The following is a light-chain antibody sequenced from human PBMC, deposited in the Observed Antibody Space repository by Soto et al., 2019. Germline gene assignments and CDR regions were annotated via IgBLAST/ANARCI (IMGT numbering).Light chain of an antibody. CDR1: QSVSNSY. J-gene: IGKJ1*01. CDR2: GAS. Sequence: EIVLTQSPGTLSLSPGERATLSCRASQSVSNSYIAWYQQKPGLAPRLLIYGASSRATGIPDRFSGSGSGTDFTLTISRLEPEDFAVYYCQQYGSSPWTFGQGTKVEIK. CDR3: QQYGSSPWT. V-gene: IGKV3-20*01.